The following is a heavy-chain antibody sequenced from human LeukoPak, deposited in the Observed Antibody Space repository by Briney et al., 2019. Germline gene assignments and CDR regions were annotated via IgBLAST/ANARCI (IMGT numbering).Heavy chain of an antibody. CDR1: GVTFSSYG. CDR2: IRFDGRNI. Sequence: PGGSLRLSCAASGVTFSSYGMHWVRQAPGKGLEWVAFIRFDGRNIYYADSVKGRFTISRDNSKNTLYLQMNSLRAEDTAVYYCAKAVGYSSSYLGYWGQGTLVTVSS. V-gene: IGHV3-30*02. CDR3: AKAVGYSSSYLGY. D-gene: IGHD6-13*01. J-gene: IGHJ4*02.